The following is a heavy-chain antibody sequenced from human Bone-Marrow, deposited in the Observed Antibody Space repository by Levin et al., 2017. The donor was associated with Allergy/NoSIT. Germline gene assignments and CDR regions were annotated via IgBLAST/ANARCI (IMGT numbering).Heavy chain of an antibody. CDR2: ISGSGGST. J-gene: IGHJ6*02. CDR3: AKVVPAAIAYYYYYGMDG. Sequence: PGGSLRLSCAASGFTFSSYAMSWVRQAPGKGLEWVSAISGSGGSTYYADSVKGRFTISRDNSKNTLYLQMNSLRAEDTAVYYCAKVVPAAIAYYYYYGMDGWGQGTTVTVSS. CDR1: GFTFSSYA. D-gene: IGHD2-2*01. V-gene: IGHV3-23*01.